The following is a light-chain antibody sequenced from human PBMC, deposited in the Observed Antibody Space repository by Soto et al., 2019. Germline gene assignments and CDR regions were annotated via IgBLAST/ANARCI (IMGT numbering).Light chain of an antibody. J-gene: IGKJ1*01. CDR2: DAS. CDR1: QDITRW. CDR3: QHYNSYSEA. Sequence: DIQMTQSPSSVSGSVGDRVTITCRASQDITRWLAWYQQKPGKAPKLLIYDASSLQTGVPSRFSGSGSGTEFTLTISSLQPDDFATYYCQHYNSYSEAFGQGTKVDIK. V-gene: IGKV1D-16*01.